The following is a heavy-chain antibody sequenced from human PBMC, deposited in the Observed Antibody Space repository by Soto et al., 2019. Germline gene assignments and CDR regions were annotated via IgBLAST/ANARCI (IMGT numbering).Heavy chain of an antibody. V-gene: IGHV3-21*01. J-gene: IGHJ4*02. CDR3: ARGPPYYYDSSGYYTG. CDR1: GYTFSSYS. Sequence: EVQLVESGGGLVKPGGSLRLSCAASGYTFSSYSMNWVRQAPGKGLEWVSSISSSSSYIYYADSVKGRFTISRDNAKNSLYLQMNSLRAEDTAVYYCARGPPYYYDSSGYYTGWGQGTLVTVFS. D-gene: IGHD3-22*01. CDR2: ISSSSSYI.